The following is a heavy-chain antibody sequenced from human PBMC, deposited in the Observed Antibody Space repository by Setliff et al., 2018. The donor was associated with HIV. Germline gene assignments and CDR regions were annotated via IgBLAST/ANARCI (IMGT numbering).Heavy chain of an antibody. CDR3: TRGRVSLGGLDV. CDR2: MRGEARGVTT. D-gene: IGHD6-6*01. V-gene: IGHV3-49*02. J-gene: IGHJ6*02. Sequence: WIRQPPGKGLEWIGIMRGEARGVTTEYAASVKGRFTISKDKFKNVAYLHMSSLKTEDTGVYYCTRGRVSLGGLDVWGQGTPVTVSS.